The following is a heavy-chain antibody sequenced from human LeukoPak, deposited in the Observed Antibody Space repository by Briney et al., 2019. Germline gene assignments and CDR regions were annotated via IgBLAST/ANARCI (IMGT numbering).Heavy chain of an antibody. Sequence: PGESLKISCKGFGYTFTSHWITWVRQMPGKGLEWMGKIDPSDSYTKYSPSFQGHVTISADKSISTAYLQWSSLKASDTAMYYCAGHRGVTTEFDDWGQGTLVTVSS. CDR3: AGHRGVTTEFDD. J-gene: IGHJ4*02. D-gene: IGHD4-17*01. CDR2: IDPSDSYT. CDR1: GYTFTSHW. V-gene: IGHV5-10-1*01.